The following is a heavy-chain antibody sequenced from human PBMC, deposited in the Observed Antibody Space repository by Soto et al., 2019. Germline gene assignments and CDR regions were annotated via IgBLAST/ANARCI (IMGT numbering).Heavy chain of an antibody. V-gene: IGHV4-61*01. D-gene: IGHD2-15*01. CDR3: ASYAKGYCSGGSCYGRNYFDY. Sequence: QVQLQESGPGLVKPSETLFLTCTVSGGSVSSGSYYWSWIRQPPGKGLEWIGYIYYSGSTNYNPSLKSRVTISVDTSKNQFSLKLSSVTAADTAVYYCASYAKGYCSGGSCYGRNYFDYWGQGTLVTVSS. CDR2: IYYSGST. J-gene: IGHJ4*02. CDR1: GGSVSSGSYY.